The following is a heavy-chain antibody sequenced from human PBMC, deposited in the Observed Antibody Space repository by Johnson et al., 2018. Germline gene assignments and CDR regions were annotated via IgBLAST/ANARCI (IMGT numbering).Heavy chain of an antibody. V-gene: IGHV3-23*04. CDR1: EFTFSNYG. Sequence: VQLVESGGGLVQPGRSLRLSCTASEFTFSNYGMSWVRQAPGKGLEWVSSVSGTGTTNYADSVKGRFTISRDNSKKTLDLQMNSLRDDDTAVYYWSKVCIPRNSSGYLPCFFDLGGRGPLVTVSS. CDR3: SKVCIPRNSSGYLPCFFDL. D-gene: IGHD3-22*01. J-gene: IGHJ2*01. CDR2: VSGTGTT.